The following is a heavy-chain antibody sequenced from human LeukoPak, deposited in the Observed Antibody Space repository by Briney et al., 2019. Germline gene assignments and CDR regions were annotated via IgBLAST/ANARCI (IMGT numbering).Heavy chain of an antibody. D-gene: IGHD3-22*01. CDR1: GFTFSSYA. CDR3: RALFDYYDSSGYHFDY. V-gene: IGHV3-23*01. J-gene: IGHJ4*02. Sequence: GGSLRLSCAASGFTFSSYAMSWVRQAPGKGLEWVSAISGSGGSTYYADSVKGRFTISRDNSKNTLYLQMNSLRAEDTAVYYCRALFDYYDSSGYHFDYWGQGTLVTVSS. CDR2: ISGSGGST.